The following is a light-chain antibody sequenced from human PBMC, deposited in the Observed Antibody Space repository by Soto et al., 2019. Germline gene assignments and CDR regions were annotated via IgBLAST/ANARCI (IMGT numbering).Light chain of an antibody. CDR3: SSYTTSSTRV. Sequence: QSVLTQPASVSGSPGQSITISCTGTSSDVGGFNFVSWYQQPPGKAPKLMIYDVSHRPSGVSNRFSGSKSGNAASLTISGLQAEDEGDYYCSSYTTSSTRVFGTGNKVTVL. J-gene: IGLJ1*01. CDR1: SSDVGGFNF. V-gene: IGLV2-14*01. CDR2: DVS.